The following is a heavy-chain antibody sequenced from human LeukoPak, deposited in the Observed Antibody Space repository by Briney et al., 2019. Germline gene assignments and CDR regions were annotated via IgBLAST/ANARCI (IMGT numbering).Heavy chain of an antibody. V-gene: IGHV3-30-3*01. CDR3: ARDPPYYDSSRREFEDY. CDR1: GFTFSSYA. J-gene: IGHJ4*02. CDR2: ISYDGSNK. Sequence: GGSLRLSCAASGFTFSSYAMHWVRQAPGKGLEWVAVISYDGSNKYYADSVKGRFTISRDNSKNTLYLQMNSLRAEDTAVYYCARDPPYYDSSRREFEDYWGQGTLVTVSS. D-gene: IGHD3-22*01.